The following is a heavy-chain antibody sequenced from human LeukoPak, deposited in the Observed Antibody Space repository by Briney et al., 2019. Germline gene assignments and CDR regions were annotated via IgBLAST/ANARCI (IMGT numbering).Heavy chain of an antibody. J-gene: IGHJ4*02. D-gene: IGHD6-19*01. CDR3: AKDNRRHYTSGPNPDSLH. V-gene: IGHV3-23*01. CDR2: ISGGGGGA. Sequence: GGSLRLSCAASGFTFSSYAMSWVRQAPGKGLEWVSAISGGGGGAYYADSVKGRFTISRDNSKNTLFLQMNSLRVEDTAVYYCAKDNRRHYTSGPNPDSLHWGQGALVTVSS. CDR1: GFTFSSYA.